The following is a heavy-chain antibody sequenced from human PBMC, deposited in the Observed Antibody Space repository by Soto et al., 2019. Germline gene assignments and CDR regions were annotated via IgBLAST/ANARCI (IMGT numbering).Heavy chain of an antibody. CDR3: AHKPSSQWLVQIQH. D-gene: IGHD6-19*01. J-gene: IGHJ1*01. CDR2: IYWNDDK. V-gene: IGHV2-5*01. CDR1: GFSLSTSGVG. Sequence: QITLKESVPTLVKPTQTLTLTCTFSGFSLSTSGVGVGWIRQPPGKALEWLALIYWNDDKRYSPSLKSRLTITKDTSKNQVVLTMTNIDPVDTATYYCAHKPSSQWLVQIQHWGQGTLVTVSS.